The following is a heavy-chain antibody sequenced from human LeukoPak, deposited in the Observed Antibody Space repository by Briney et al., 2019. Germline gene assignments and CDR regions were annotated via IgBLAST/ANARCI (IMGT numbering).Heavy chain of an antibody. D-gene: IGHD5-24*01. Sequence: GGSLRLSCAASGFTFSSYGMHWVRQAPGKGLEWVAVIWYDGSNKYYADSVKGRFTISRDNSKNTLYLQMNSLRAEDTAVYYCAGDSAVEMATKAAFDIWGQGTMVTVSS. J-gene: IGHJ3*02. CDR3: AGDSAVEMATKAAFDI. CDR2: IWYDGSNK. CDR1: GFTFSSYG. V-gene: IGHV3-33*01.